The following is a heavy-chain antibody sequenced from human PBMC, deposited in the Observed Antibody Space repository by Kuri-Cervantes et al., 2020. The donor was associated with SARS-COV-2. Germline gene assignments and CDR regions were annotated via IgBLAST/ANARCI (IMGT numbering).Heavy chain of an antibody. Sequence: GGSLRLSCAASGFTFSSHGMHWVRQAPGKGLEWVAFIRYDGSNKYYADSVKGRFTISRDNSKNTLYLQMNSLRAEDTAVYYCAKVGSYCGDCVDYWGQGTLVTVSS. CDR3: AKVGSYCGDCVDY. D-gene: IGHD2-21*02. CDR1: GFTFSSHG. CDR2: IRYDGSNK. V-gene: IGHV3-30*02. J-gene: IGHJ4*02.